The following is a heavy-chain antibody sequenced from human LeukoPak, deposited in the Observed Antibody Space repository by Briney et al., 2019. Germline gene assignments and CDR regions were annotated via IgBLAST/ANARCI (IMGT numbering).Heavy chain of an antibody. CDR2: IYYSGST. J-gene: IGHJ4*02. Sequence: SETLSLTCAVYGGSFSSYYWSWIRQPPGKGLEWIGYIYYSGSTNYNPSLKSRVTISVDTSKNQFSLKLSSVTAADTAVYYCARRYCSSTSCHFDYWGQGTLVTVSS. D-gene: IGHD2-2*01. CDR3: ARRYCSSTSCHFDY. V-gene: IGHV4-59*01. CDR1: GGSFSSYY.